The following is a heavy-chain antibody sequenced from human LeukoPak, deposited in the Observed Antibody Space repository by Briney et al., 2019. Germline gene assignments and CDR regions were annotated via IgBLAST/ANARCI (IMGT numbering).Heavy chain of an antibody. D-gene: IGHD3-9*01. V-gene: IGHV1-45*02. CDR1: GYTFTYRY. J-gene: IGHJ5*02. Sequence: GASVKVSCKASGYTFTYRYLHWVRQAPGQALEWMGWITPFNGNTNYAQKFQDRVTITRDRSMSTAYMELSSLRSEDTAMYYCARSGYDILTGYPTAALDPWGQGTLVTVSS. CDR3: ARSGYDILTGYPTAALDP. CDR2: ITPFNGNT.